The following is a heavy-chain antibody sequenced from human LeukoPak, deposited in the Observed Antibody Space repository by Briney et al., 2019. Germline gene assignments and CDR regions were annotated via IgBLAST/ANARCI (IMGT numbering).Heavy chain of an antibody. CDR1: GFTFSSYA. D-gene: IGHD3-9*01. V-gene: IGHV3-64D*06. CDR3: VKGFYDILTAYWGGGDY. Sequence: PRRSLRLSCSASGFTFSSYAMHWVRQAPRHRLEYVSAISSNGGSTYYADSVKGRFTISRDNSKNTLYLQMSSLRADDTAVYYCVKGFYDILTAYWGGGDYWGQGTLVTVSS. CDR2: ISSNGGST. J-gene: IGHJ4*02.